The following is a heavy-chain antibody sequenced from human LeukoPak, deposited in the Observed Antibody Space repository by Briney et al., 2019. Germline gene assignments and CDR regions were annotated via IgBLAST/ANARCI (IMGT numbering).Heavy chain of an antibody. Sequence: GASVKVSCKASGYTFTGYYMHWVRQAPGQGLEWMGWINPNSGGTNYAQKFQGRVIMTRDTSISTAYMELSRLRSDDTAVYYCARGPIVVVPATKHDYWGQGTLVTVSS. CDR1: GYTFTGYY. CDR2: INPNSGGT. J-gene: IGHJ4*02. CDR3: ARGPIVVVPATKHDY. D-gene: IGHD2-2*01. V-gene: IGHV1-2*02.